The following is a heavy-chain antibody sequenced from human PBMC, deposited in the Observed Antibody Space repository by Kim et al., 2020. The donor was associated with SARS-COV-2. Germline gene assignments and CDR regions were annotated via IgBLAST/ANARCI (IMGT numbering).Heavy chain of an antibody. CDR2: IYYSGST. V-gene: IGHV4-39*01. Sequence: SETLSLTCTVSGGSISSSSYYWGWIRQPPGKGLEWIGSIYYSGSTYYNPSVKSRVTISVDTSKNQFSLKLSSVTAADTAVYYCARHFGMVRNYYYGMDVWGQGTTVTVSS. CDR3: ARHFGMVRNYYYGMDV. CDR1: GGSISSSSYY. J-gene: IGHJ6*02. D-gene: IGHD3-10*01.